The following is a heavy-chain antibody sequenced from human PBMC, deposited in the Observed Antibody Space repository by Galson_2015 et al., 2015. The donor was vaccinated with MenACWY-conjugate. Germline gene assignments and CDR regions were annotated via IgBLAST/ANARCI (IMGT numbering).Heavy chain of an antibody. V-gene: IGHV3-7*03. CDR3: ARGTVTASGAKYYGMDV. CDR2: IKQDGSEK. J-gene: IGHJ6*02. Sequence: SLRLSCAASGFTFSNYWMSWVRQTPGKGLEWVANIKQDGSEKYYVDSVRGRFTISRDNAKNALYLQMNSLRAEDTALYYCARGTVTASGAKYYGMDVWGQGTTVTVSS. D-gene: IGHD4-17*01. CDR1: GFTFSNYW.